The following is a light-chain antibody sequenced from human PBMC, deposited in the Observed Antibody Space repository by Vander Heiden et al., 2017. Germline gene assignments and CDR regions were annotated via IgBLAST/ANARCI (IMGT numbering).Light chain of an antibody. CDR3: ASYTSVSTSVV. V-gene: IGLV2-14*01. J-gene: IGLJ2*01. CDR1: SNDVGGYNY. CDR2: EVT. Sequence: QSALTPPASVSGSPGQSITISCPGTSNDVGGYNYVSWYQHHPGKAPKLIIYEVTNRPSGVSNRFSGSKSGNTASLTISGLQAEDEADYYCASYTSVSTSVVFGGGTKLTVL.